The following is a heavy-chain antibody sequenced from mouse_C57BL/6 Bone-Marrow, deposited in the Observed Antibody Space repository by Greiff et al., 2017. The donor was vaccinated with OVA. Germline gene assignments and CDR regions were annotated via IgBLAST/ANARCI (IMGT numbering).Heavy chain of an antibody. CDR3: AVDNNFPSYAMGF. CDR2: IYPGSGST. Sequence: QVQLQQPGAELVKPGASVQMSCKASGYTFTSYWITWVKQRPGQGLEWIGDIYPGSGSTNYNEKFKSKAPLTVDTSYSTAYMQLSSLTSAYSAVYYCAVDNNFPSYAMGFLGQSTSATVSS. J-gene: IGHJ4*01. CDR1: GYTFTSYW. D-gene: IGHD2-5*01. V-gene: IGHV1-55*01.